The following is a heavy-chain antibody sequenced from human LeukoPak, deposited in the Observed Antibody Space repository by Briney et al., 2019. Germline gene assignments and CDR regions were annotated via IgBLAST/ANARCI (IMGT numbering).Heavy chain of an antibody. CDR2: FDPEDGET. V-gene: IGHV1-24*01. J-gene: IGHJ5*02. CDR3: ARTLSSSDGWFDP. D-gene: IGHD3-22*01. Sequence: ASVKVSCKVSRYTLTELSMHWVRQAPGKGLEWMGGFDPEDGETIYAQKFQGRVTMTEDTSTDTAYMELSSLRSEDTAVYYCARTLSSSDGWFDPWAREPWSPSPQ. CDR1: RYTLTELS.